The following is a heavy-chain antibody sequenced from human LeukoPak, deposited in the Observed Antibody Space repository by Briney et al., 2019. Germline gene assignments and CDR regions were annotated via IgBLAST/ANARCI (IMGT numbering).Heavy chain of an antibody. CDR1: GGSISSSSYY. D-gene: IGHD6-19*01. Sequence: MTSETLSLTCTVSGGSISSSSYYWGWIRQPPGKGLEWIGSIYYSGSTYYNPSLKSRVTISVDTSKNQFSLKLSSVTAADTAVYYCASSIAVAASDAFDIWGQGTMVTVSS. CDR3: ASSIAVAASDAFDI. J-gene: IGHJ3*02. V-gene: IGHV4-39*07. CDR2: IYYSGST.